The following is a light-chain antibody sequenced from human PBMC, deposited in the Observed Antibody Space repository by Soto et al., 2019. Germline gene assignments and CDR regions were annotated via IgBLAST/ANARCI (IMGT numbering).Light chain of an antibody. V-gene: IGKV2-28*01. CDR1: QSLLHSNGYIY. J-gene: IGKJ4*01. CDR2: LGS. Sequence: DIVMTQSPLSLPVTPGEPASISCRSSQSLLHSNGYIYLDWYLQKPGQSPQLLIYLGSNRASGVNGRFSGSGSGTDFTLKISRVEAEDVGVYYSMQALQTPRTFGGGTKVEIK. CDR3: MQALQTPRT.